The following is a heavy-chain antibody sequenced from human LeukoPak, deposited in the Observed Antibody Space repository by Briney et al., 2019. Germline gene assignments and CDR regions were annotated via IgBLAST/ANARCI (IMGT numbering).Heavy chain of an antibody. CDR2: INPNSGGT. V-gene: IGHV1-2*02. J-gene: IGHJ4*02. D-gene: IGHD1-26*01. CDR1: GYTFTGYY. CDR3: ARGGEPKWELLYQDY. Sequence: ASVKVSCKASGYTFTGYYMHWVRQAPGQGLEWMGWINPNSGGTNSAQKFQGRVTLTRDTSISTAFMELNSLTSDDTAVYYCARGGEPKWELLYQDYWGQGTLVTVSS.